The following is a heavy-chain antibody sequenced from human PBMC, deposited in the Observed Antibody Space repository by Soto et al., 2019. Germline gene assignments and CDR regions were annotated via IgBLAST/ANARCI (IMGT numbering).Heavy chain of an antibody. V-gene: IGHV3-15*01. CDR1: GFTFSNAW. CDR2: IKSKTDGGTT. J-gene: IGHJ6*02. CDR3: TTATTVTTGFYYYYGMDV. D-gene: IGHD4-17*01. Sequence: GGSLRLSCAASGFTFSNAWMSWVRQAPGKGLEWVGRIKSKTDGGTTDYAAPVKGRFTISRDDSKNTLYLQMNSLKTEDTAVYYCTTATTVTTGFYYYYGMDVWGQGTTVTVSS.